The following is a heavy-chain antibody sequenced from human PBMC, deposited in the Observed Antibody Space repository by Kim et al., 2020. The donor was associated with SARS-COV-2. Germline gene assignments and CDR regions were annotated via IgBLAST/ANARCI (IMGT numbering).Heavy chain of an antibody. CDR2: IYSGGSST. CDR1: GFTFSSYA. V-gene: IGHV3-23*03. CDR3: AKEMGDYYYYGMDV. D-gene: IGHD3-16*01. Sequence: GGSLRLSCAASGFTFSSYAMSWVRQAPGKGLEWVSVIYSGGSSTYYADSVKGRFTISRDNSKNTLYLQMNSLRAEDTAVYYCAKEMGDYYYYGMDVWGQGTTVTVSS. J-gene: IGHJ6*02.